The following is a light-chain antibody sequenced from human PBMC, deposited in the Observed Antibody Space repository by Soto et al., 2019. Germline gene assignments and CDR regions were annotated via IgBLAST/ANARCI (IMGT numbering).Light chain of an antibody. CDR3: QQYGGLFT. Sequence: EIVLTQSPGTLSLSPGERATLSCRASQSVSSSYLAGYQQKPGQAPRLLIYGASTRSTGIPDRFSGSGSGTDFTITLSSLETEDFAVYYCQQYGGLFTCGPGTKVDIK. J-gene: IGKJ3*01. CDR1: QSVSSSY. CDR2: GAS. V-gene: IGKV3-20*01.